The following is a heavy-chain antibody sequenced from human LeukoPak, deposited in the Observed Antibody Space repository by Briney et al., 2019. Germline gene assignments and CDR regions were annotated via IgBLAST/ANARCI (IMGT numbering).Heavy chain of an antibody. CDR1: GYTFTGYY. V-gene: IGHV1-2*02. D-gene: IGHD3-10*01. J-gene: IGHJ3*02. CDR2: INPNSGGT. Sequence: ASVKVSCKASGYTFTGYYMHWVRQAPGQGLEWMGWINPNSGGTNYAQKFQGRVTMTRDTSISTAYMELSRLRSDDTAVYYCAADDSGGNDAFDIWGQGTMVTVSS. CDR3: AADDSGGNDAFDI.